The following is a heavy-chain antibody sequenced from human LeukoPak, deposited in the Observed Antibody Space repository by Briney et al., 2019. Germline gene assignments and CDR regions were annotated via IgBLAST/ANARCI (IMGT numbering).Heavy chain of an antibody. Sequence: SETLSLTCTVSGXSVSSGSDYWSWIRQPPGKGLEWIGYIYNSGSTNYSPSLKSRVTISVDTSKNQFSLKLSSVTAADRAVYYCARGRWYFDLWGRGTLVTVSS. CDR3: ARGRWYFDL. CDR1: GXSVSSGSDY. J-gene: IGHJ2*01. CDR2: IYNSGST. V-gene: IGHV4-61*01.